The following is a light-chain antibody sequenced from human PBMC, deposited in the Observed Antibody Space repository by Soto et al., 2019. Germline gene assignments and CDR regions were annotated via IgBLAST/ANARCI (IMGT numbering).Light chain of an antibody. J-gene: IGLJ3*02. V-gene: IGLV1-44*01. Sequence: QTVVTQPPSASGTPGQRVTISCSGSSSNIGNNSIIWYQQLPGTAPKLLISSNNQRPSGVPDRFSGSKSGTSASLAISGLQSEDEADYHCATWDDSLKGPVFGGGTKVTVL. CDR1: SSNIGNNS. CDR2: SNN. CDR3: ATWDDSLKGPV.